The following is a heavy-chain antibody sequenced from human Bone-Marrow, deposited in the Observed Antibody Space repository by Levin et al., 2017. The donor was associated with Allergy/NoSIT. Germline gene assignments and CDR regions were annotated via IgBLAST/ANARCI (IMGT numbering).Heavy chain of an antibody. V-gene: IGHV3-21*01. D-gene: IGHD1-1*01. CDR3: ATRRGAHWNDG. CDR2: ISSSSSYI. J-gene: IGHJ4*02. Sequence: GESLKISCAASGFTFSSYSMNWVRQAPGKGLEWVSSISSSSSYIYYADSVKGRFTISRDNAKNSLYLQMNSLRAEDTAVYYCATRRGAHWNDGWGQGTLVTVSS. CDR1: GFTFSSYS.